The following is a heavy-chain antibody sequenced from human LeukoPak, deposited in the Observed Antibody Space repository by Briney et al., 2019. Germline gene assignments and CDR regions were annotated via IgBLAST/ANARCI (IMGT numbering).Heavy chain of an antibody. CDR2: INTNTGNP. D-gene: IGHD2-15*01. J-gene: IGHJ6*03. CDR3: ARVRTYCSGGSCYSVPRYYYYYMDV. Sequence: ASVKVSCKASGYTFTSYAMNWVRQAPGQGLEWMGWINTNTGNPTYAQGFTGRFVFSLDTSVSTAYLQISSLKAEDTAVYYCARVRTYCSGGSCYSVPRYYYYYMDVWGKGTTVTVSS. CDR1: GYTFTSYA. V-gene: IGHV7-4-1*02.